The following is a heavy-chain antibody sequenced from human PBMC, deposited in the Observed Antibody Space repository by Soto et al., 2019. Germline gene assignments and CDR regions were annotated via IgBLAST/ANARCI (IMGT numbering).Heavy chain of an antibody. CDR1: GYTFPSYD. CDR2: MNPYSGNT. CDR3: ARTGTTRRVTGSDF. J-gene: IGHJ4*02. V-gene: IGHV1-8*01. Sequence: QVQLVQSGAEVKKPGASVKVSCKASGYTFPSYDIHWVRQATGQVLEWMGWMNPYSGNTGYAQQFQGRVTMTRNTSISTAYMELSSLRSEDTALDYCARTGTTRRVTGSDFWGQGTLVTVSS. D-gene: IGHD7-27*01.